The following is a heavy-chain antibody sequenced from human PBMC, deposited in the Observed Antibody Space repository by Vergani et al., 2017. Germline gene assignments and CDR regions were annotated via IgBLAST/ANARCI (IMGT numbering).Heavy chain of an antibody. J-gene: IGHJ5*02. CDR3: ARSIGYCAGATCRAYYFDH. D-gene: IGHD2-21*01. CDR2: LNPTTGHT. CDR1: VYTFTSYY. Sequence: QVQLVQSGAEVKKPGASVKVSCKASVYTFTSYYIHWLRQAPGQAFEWMGILNPTTGHTTSAQKFMGRVDMTRDPSTDTSTRTVQMTLSSLRSEDTAVYYCARSIGYCAGATCRAYYFDHWGQGTRVTVSS. V-gene: IGHV1-46*01.